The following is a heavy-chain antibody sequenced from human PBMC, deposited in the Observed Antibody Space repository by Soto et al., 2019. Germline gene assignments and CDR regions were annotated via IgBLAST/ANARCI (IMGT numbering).Heavy chain of an antibody. V-gene: IGHV5-10-1*01. D-gene: IGHD3-16*01. Sequence: GGALETSWSGSGNSITSYLIRLGRQVPGKGLEWMGRIDPSDSYTNYSPSFQGHVTISADKSISTAYLQWSSLKASDTAMYYCARHAPGGGYYYGLDVWGQGTTVTVSS. CDR2: IDPSDSYT. CDR3: ARHAPGGGYYYGLDV. CDR1: GNSITSYL. J-gene: IGHJ6*02.